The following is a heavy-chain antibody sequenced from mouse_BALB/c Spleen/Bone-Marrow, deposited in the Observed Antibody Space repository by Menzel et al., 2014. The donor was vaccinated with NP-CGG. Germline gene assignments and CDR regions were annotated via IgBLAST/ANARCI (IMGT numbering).Heavy chain of an antibody. J-gene: IGHJ1*01. V-gene: IGHV1S130*01. Sequence: VQLQQSGSVLVRPGASVKLSCKASGYTFTSSWMHWAKQRPGQGLEWIGEIHPNSGNTNYNEKFKGKATLTVDTSSSTAYVDLSSLTSEDSAVYYCAREKIYGNYLWYFDVWGAGTTVTVFS. CDR1: GYTFTSSW. CDR2: IHPNSGNT. D-gene: IGHD2-1*01. CDR3: AREKIYGNYLWYFDV.